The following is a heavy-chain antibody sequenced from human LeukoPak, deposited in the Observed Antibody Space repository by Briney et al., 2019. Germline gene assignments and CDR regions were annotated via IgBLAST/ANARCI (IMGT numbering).Heavy chain of an antibody. Sequence: GGSLRLSCAASGFTVSSNYMSWVRQDLGKGLEWVSVIYSGGSTYYADSVKGRFTISRDNSKNTLYLQINSLRAEDTAVYYCMRDCSGGSCDNFDYWGQGTLVTVSS. CDR1: GFTVSSNY. CDR2: IYSGGST. CDR3: MRDCSGGSCDNFDY. D-gene: IGHD2-15*01. J-gene: IGHJ4*02. V-gene: IGHV3-53*01.